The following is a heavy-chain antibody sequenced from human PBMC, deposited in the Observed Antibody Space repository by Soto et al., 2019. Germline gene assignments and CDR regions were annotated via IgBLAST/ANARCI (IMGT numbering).Heavy chain of an antibody. D-gene: IGHD3-3*01. CDR2: ISAYNGNT. J-gene: IGHJ6*03. CDR1: GYTFTSYG. CDR3: ARGFWSGPYYYYYMDV. V-gene: IGHV1-18*01. Sequence: ASVKVSFKASGYTFTSYGISWVRQAPGQGLEWMGWISAYNGNTNYAQKLQGRVTMTTDTSTSTAYMELRSLRSDDTAVYYCARGFWSGPYYYYYMDVWGKGTTVTVSS.